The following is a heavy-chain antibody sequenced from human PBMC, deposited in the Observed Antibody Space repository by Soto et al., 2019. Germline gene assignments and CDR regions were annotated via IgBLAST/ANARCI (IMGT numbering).Heavy chain of an antibody. CDR3: ARVWGGAFDI. D-gene: IGHD3-10*01. Sequence: SETLSLTCTVSGGSLRGYSWSWIRQSPGKGLEWIGYVYSGGGTNYSPSFMGRVTISVDTTDNQFSLKLNSVTAADTAVYYCARVWGGAFDIWSQGTMVTVS. J-gene: IGHJ3*02. CDR2: VYSGGGT. CDR1: GGSLRGYS. V-gene: IGHV4-59*01.